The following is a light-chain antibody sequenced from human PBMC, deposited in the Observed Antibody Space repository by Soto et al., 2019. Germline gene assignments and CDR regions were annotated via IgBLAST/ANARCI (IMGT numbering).Light chain of an antibody. CDR1: SSDVGGYNF. CDR3: CSNAGSYTWV. J-gene: IGLJ3*02. Sequence: QSALTQPRSVSGSPGQSVTISCSGSSSDVGGYNFVSWYQQHPGKAPKLMIYDVSKRPSWVPGRFSGSKSGNTASLTISGLQAEDEADYYCCSNAGSYTWVFGGGTKVTVL. V-gene: IGLV2-11*01. CDR2: DVS.